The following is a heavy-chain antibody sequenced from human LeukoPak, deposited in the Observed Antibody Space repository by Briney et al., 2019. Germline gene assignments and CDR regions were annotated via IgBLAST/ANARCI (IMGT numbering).Heavy chain of an antibody. Sequence: GGSLRLSCAASGFTISNYWMSWVRQAPGKGLEWVANIKEYGSDKYYVDSVKGRFTISRDNAKNSLYLQMNSMRFEDKAVYYCARDQSSRPLGYWGQGTLVTVFS. D-gene: IGHD3-16*01. J-gene: IGHJ4*02. CDR1: GFTISNYW. V-gene: IGHV3-7*01. CDR3: ARDQSSRPLGY. CDR2: IKEYGSDK.